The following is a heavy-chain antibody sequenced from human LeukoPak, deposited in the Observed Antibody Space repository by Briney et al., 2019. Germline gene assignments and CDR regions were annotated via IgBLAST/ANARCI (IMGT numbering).Heavy chain of an antibody. J-gene: IGHJ4*02. V-gene: IGHV3-66*01. D-gene: IGHD1-26*01. Sequence: GGSLRLSCAASGFTFSSYAMSWVRQAPGKGLEWVSVIYSGGSTYYADSVKGRFTISRDNSKNTLYLQMNSLRAEDTAVYYCARDLRGSYFSPFDYWGQGTLVTVSS. CDR3: ARDLRGSYFSPFDY. CDR1: GFTFSSYA. CDR2: IYSGGST.